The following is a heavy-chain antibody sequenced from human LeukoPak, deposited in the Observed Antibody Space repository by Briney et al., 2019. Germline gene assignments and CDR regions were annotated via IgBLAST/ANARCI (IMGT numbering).Heavy chain of an antibody. CDR2: INQAGSER. Sequence: GGSLRLSCAASGFTFNSYAMTWVRQAPGKGLEWVANINQAGSERYYVNSVKGRFTISRDNAKNSLYLQMNSLRAEDTALYYCAKGTDGDYGYYFDYWGQGTLVTVSS. V-gene: IGHV3-7*03. D-gene: IGHD4-17*01. CDR3: AKGTDGDYGYYFDY. CDR1: GFTFNSYA. J-gene: IGHJ4*02.